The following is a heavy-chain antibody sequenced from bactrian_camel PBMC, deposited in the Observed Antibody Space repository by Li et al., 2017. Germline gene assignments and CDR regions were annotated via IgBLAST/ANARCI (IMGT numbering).Heavy chain of an antibody. Sequence: QVQLVESGGGSVQPGGSLRLSCTISGSTFGGPGMDWYGWYRQGSGNECELVSITNSDGSGKTYYADSVKGRFTASQDNAKSTLYLQMNSLKSEDTAVYYCAAESWVHDGDCRTSGDWGQGTQVTVS. J-gene: IGHJ4*01. D-gene: IGHD6*01. V-gene: IGHV3S1*01. CDR3: AAESWVHDGDCRTSGD. CDR2: TNSDGSGKT. CDR1: GSTFGGPGMDW.